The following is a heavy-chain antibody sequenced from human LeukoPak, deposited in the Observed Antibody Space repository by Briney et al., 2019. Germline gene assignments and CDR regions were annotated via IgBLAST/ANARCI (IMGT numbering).Heavy chain of an antibody. CDR3: ARHYRYDFWSGYVDYYYMDV. CDR1: GYRFTSYW. D-gene: IGHD3-3*01. CDR2: IYPGDSDT. Sequence: GESLKIPCKGSGYRFTSYWIGGVRQMPGKGLEWMGIIYPGDSDTRYSPSFQGQVTISADKSISNAYLQWSSLKASDTAMYYCARHYRYDFWSGYVDYYYMDVWGKGTTVTVSS. J-gene: IGHJ6*03. V-gene: IGHV5-51*01.